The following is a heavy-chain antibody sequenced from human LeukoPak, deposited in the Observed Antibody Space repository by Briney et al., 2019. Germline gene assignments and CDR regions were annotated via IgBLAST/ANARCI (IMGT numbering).Heavy chain of an antibody. V-gene: IGHV3-30*02. Sequence: GGSLRLSCAASGFTFSTYGIHWVRQAPGKGLEWVAFIRNDASNKHCADSVKGRFTISRDNSKSTVYLRMNGLRAEDSAVYYCARRGVGDGYSLACWGQGTLVTVSS. CDR3: ARRGVGDGYSLAC. D-gene: IGHD5-24*01. J-gene: IGHJ4*02. CDR2: IRNDASNK. CDR1: GFTFSTYG.